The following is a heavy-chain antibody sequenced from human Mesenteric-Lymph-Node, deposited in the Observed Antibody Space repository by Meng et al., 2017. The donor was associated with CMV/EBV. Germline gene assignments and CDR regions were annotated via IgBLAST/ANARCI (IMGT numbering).Heavy chain of an antibody. Sequence: AGGSISSHYAWCSGRPAPGTSLEWITAISHSRMTYCTPSLKGRVTVSVDKSNNQFSLRLGSVSAPVPAVYYCAGPLGDFWRGCPFDYWGQGTLVTVSS. CDR1: GGSISSHYA. CDR2: ISHSRMT. D-gene: IGHD3-3*01. J-gene: IGHJ4*02. CDR3: AGPLGDFWRGCPFDY. V-gene: IGHV4-4*02.